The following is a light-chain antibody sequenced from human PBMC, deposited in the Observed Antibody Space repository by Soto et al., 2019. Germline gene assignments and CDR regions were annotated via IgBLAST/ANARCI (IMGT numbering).Light chain of an antibody. CDR2: GAS. J-gene: IGKJ1*01. Sequence: MVVPRARDNLSLSPGARATLTCRASQSVSSSYLAWYQQKPGQAPRLLIYGASSRATGIPDRFSGSGSGTDFTLTISRLEPEDFAVYYCQQYGSSRLAFGEGTKVDI. V-gene: IGKV3-20*01. CDR1: QSVSSSY. CDR3: QQYGSSRLA.